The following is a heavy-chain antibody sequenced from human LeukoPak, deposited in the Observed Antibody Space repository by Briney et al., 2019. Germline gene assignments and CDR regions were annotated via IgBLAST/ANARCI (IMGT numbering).Heavy chain of an antibody. CDR3: ALMDSSGYY. V-gene: IGHV3-30-3*01. D-gene: IGHD3-22*01. CDR2: SNE. Sequence: SNESYADSVKGRFTISRDNTKNTLYLQMNSLRAEDTAVYYCALMDSSGYYWGQGTLVTVSS. J-gene: IGHJ4*02.